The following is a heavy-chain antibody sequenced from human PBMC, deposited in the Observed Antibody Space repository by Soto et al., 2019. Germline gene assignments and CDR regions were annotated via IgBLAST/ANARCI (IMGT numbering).Heavy chain of an antibody. CDR1: GFTFSSYG. Sequence: QVQLVESGGGVVQPGRSLRLSCAASGFTFSSYGMHWVRQAPGKGLEWVAVISYDGSNKYYADSVKGRFTISRDNSKNTLYLQMNSLRAEDTAVYYCAKAQFEPLWFGGLLSLDYWGQGTLVTVSS. CDR2: ISYDGSNK. J-gene: IGHJ4*02. CDR3: AKAQFEPLWFGGLLSLDY. D-gene: IGHD3-10*01. V-gene: IGHV3-30*18.